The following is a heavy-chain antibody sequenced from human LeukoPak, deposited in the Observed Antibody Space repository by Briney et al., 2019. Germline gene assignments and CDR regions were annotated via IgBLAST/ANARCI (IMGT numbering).Heavy chain of an antibody. CDR1: GYTFTGYY. V-gene: IGHV1-2*02. J-gene: IGHJ5*02. CDR3: ARFRFDYYDSSGTSNWFGP. Sequence: ASVKVSCKASGYTFTGYYMHWVRQAPGQGLEWMGWINPNSGGTNYAQKFQGRVTMTRDTSISTAYMELSRLRSDDTAVYYCARFRFDYYDSSGTSNWFGPWGQGTLVTVSS. D-gene: IGHD3-22*01. CDR2: INPNSGGT.